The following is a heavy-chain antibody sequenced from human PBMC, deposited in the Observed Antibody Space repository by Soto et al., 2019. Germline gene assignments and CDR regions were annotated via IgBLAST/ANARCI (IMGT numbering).Heavy chain of an antibody. CDR2: ISHDGVHE. CDR3: AKVVFSNWWWFDP. CDR1: GFSFSSST. J-gene: IGHJ5*02. D-gene: IGHD2-15*01. V-gene: IGHV3-30*09. Sequence: QVQLVESGGGVVQPGRSLRLSCAASGFSFSSSTMHWARQAPGKGLEWVAIISHDGVHEFYADSVRGRFAISRDNSKSTLYLQMNSLRAEDTAVYYCAKVVFSNWWWFDPWGQGTLVIVSS.